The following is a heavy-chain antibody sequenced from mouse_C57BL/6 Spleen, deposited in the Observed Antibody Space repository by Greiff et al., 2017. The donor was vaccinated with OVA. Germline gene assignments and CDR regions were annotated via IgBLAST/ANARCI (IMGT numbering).Heavy chain of an antibody. CDR3: ASSRDYDDGAWFAY. Sequence: QVQLQQPGAELVKPGASVKMSCKASGYTFTSYWITWVKQRPGQGLEWIGAIYPGSGSTNYNEKFKSKATLTVDTSSSTAYMPLSSLTYEYSAFYYCASSRDYDDGAWFAYWGQGTLVTVSA. CDR1: GYTFTSYW. V-gene: IGHV1-55*01. CDR2: IYPGSGST. D-gene: IGHD2-4*01. J-gene: IGHJ3*01.